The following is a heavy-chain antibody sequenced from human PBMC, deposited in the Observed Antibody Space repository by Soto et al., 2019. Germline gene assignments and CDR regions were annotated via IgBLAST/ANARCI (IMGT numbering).Heavy chain of an antibody. V-gene: IGHV1-69*01. Sequence: QVQLVQSGAEVKNPGSSVKFSGKASGVTFSSYAFSWVRQAPGQGLEWMGGLITLFETPTYAQTFPGRITITADEYNSTVSMDLSSLSSEDAAVYFCATDEIGEMSTLGDSYHWGQGTRVTVSS. D-gene: IGHD3-10*01. CDR3: ATDEIGEMSTLGDSYH. J-gene: IGHJ5*02. CDR1: GVTFSSYA. CDR2: LITLFETP.